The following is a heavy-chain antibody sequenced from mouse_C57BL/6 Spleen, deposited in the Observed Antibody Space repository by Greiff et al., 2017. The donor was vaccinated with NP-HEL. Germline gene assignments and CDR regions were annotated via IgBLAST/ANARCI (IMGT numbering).Heavy chain of an antibody. CDR2: IWSGGST. Sequence: QVQLQQSGPGLVQPSQSLSITCTVSGFSLTSYGVHWVRQSPGKGLEWLGVIWSGGSTDYNAAFISRLSISKDNSKSQVFFKMNSLQADDTAIYYCAIGSSHFDYWGQGTTLTVSS. CDR1: GFSLTSYG. CDR3: AIGSSHFDY. V-gene: IGHV2-2*01. D-gene: IGHD1-1*01. J-gene: IGHJ2*01.